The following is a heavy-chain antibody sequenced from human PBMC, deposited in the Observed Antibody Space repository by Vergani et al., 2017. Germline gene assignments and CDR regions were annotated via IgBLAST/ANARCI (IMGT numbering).Heavy chain of an antibody. Sequence: VQLVESGGGLVQPGRSLRLSCAASGFTFDDYAMHWVRQAPGKGLEWVSGISWNSGSIGYADSVKGRFTISRDNAKNSLYLQMNSLRAEDTAVYYCARDLRYYGSGSSDAFDIWGQGTMVTVSS. D-gene: IGHD3-10*01. V-gene: IGHV3-9*01. CDR2: ISWNSGSI. CDR3: ARDLRYYGSGSSDAFDI. J-gene: IGHJ3*02. CDR1: GFTFDDYA.